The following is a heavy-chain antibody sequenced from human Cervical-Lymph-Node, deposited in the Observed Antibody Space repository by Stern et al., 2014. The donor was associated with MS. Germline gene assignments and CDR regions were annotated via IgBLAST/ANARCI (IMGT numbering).Heavy chain of an antibody. CDR1: GGSISSGSYY. Sequence: QVQLVESGPGLVKPSQTLSLTCTVSGGSISSGSYYWSWIRQPAGKGLEWIGRIYTSGSTNYNPSLKSRVTISVDTSKNQLPLKLSSVTAADTAVYYCARLYYDFWSGYHYYYYYGMDVWGQGTTVTVSS. D-gene: IGHD3-3*01. CDR2: IYTSGST. J-gene: IGHJ6*02. CDR3: ARLYYDFWSGYHYYYYYGMDV. V-gene: IGHV4-61*02.